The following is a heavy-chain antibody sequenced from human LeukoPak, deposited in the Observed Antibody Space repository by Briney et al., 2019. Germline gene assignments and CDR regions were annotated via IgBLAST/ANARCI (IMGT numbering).Heavy chain of an antibody. Sequence: GGSLRLSCAASGFTFNNYGLHWVRQAPGKGLAWVANIKQDGSEKYYVDSVKGRFTNSRDNAKNSLYLQMNSLRAEDTAVYYCARDRRSYYFDYWGQGTLVTVSS. CDR2: IKQDGSEK. J-gene: IGHJ4*02. V-gene: IGHV3-7*01. CDR3: ARDRRSYYFDY. CDR1: GFTFNNYG.